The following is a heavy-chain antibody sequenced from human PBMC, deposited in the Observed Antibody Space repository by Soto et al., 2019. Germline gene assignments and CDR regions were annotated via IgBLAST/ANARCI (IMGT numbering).Heavy chain of an antibody. D-gene: IGHD6-13*01. CDR2: IYPGDSET. CDR3: ARQRIEAAFDLFDI. J-gene: IGHJ3*02. Sequence: GESLKISCKGSGYSFTTYRIGWIRQMPGKGLEWMGIIYPGDSETRYSPSFQGQVTISADKSNTTAYLQWSGLKASDTSMYYCARQRIEAAFDLFDIWGQGTMVTVSS. V-gene: IGHV5-51*01. CDR1: GYSFTTYR.